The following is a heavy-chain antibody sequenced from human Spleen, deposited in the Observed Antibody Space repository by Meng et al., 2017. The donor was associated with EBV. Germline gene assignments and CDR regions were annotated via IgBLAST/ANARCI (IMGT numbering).Heavy chain of an antibody. Sequence: QVQLVQSGAEVKKPGAPVKVSCKASGYPFSRDGISRVRQVPGQGLEWMGWVSGYSGNTNYAQKLQGRVTMTTDTSTSTAYMELRSLRSDDTAVYYCARDRPGDILTGNYLDHYYYGIDVWGQGTTVTVSS. D-gene: IGHD3-9*01. CDR1: GYPFSRDG. CDR2: VSGYSGNT. J-gene: IGHJ6*02. CDR3: ARDRPGDILTGNYLDHYYYGIDV. V-gene: IGHV1-18*01.